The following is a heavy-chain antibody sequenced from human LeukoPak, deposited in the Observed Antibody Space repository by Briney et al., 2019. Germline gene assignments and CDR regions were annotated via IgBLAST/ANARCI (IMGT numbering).Heavy chain of an antibody. V-gene: IGHV3-74*01. CDR2: INSNGRST. CDR3: ARDGNGYYFDY. Sequence: TGGSLRLSCAASGFSFSSYWMHWVRQAPGKGLVWVSRINSNGRSTSYADSVKGRFTISRDNAKNTLYLEMNNLRAEDTAVYFCARDGNGYYFDYWGQGTLVTVSS. D-gene: IGHD4-23*01. CDR1: GFSFSSYW. J-gene: IGHJ4*02.